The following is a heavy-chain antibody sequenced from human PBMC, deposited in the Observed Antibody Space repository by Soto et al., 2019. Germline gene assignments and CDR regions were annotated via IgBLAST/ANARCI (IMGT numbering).Heavy chain of an antibody. D-gene: IGHD6-6*01. V-gene: IGHV1-69*01. CDR3: ARARQLAAHGMDV. Sequence: QVQLVQSGAEVKMPGSSVKVSCRASSDTFNNYAISWVRQAPGLGLEWMGGIIPVFGTTNYAQKFQGRVTITADASTTTAYMELSSLRSKDTAVYYCARARQLAAHGMDVWGQGTTVTVS. CDR2: IIPVFGTT. J-gene: IGHJ6*02. CDR1: SDTFNNYA.